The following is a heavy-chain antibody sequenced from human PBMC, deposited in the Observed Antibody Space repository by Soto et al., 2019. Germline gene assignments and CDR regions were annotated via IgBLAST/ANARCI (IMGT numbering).Heavy chain of an antibody. V-gene: IGHV3-74*01. CDR1: GFTFSSYW. D-gene: IGHD7-27*01. Sequence: EVQLVESEGGLVQPGGSLRLPCAASGFTFSSYWMHWVRQAPGKGLVWVSRMNSDGSSTSYADSVKGRFTISRDNAKNTLYLQMNSLKTEDTAVYYCATDLGTGYWGQGTLVTVSS. CDR2: MNSDGSST. CDR3: ATDLGTGY. J-gene: IGHJ4*02.